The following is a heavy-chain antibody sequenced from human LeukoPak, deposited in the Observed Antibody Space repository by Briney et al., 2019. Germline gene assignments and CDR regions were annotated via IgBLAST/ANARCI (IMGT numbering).Heavy chain of an antibody. J-gene: IGHJ5*02. V-gene: IGHV4-39*01. CDR1: GGSIRSTSYY. CDR3: ARQKSCYYGSGSFNWFDP. D-gene: IGHD3-10*01. Sequence: SETLSLTCTVSGGSIRSTSYYWGWIRQPPGKGLEWIGSIYYSGSTYYNPSLKSRVTISVDTSKNQFSLKLSSVTAADTAVYYCARQKSCYYGSGSFNWFDPWGQGTLVTVSS. CDR2: IYYSGST.